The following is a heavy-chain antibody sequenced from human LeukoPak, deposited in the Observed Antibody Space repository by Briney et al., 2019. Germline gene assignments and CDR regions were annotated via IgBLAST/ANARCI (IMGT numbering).Heavy chain of an antibody. CDR2: INHSGST. D-gene: IGHD4-17*01. CDR1: GGSISSSSYY. Sequence: SETLSLTCTVSGGSISSSSYYWSWIRQPPGKGLEWIGEINHSGSTNYNPSLKSRVTISVDTSKNQFSLKLSSVTAADTAVYYCATFDYGDYVGWFDPWGQGTLVTVSS. J-gene: IGHJ5*02. CDR3: ATFDYGDYVGWFDP. V-gene: IGHV4-39*07.